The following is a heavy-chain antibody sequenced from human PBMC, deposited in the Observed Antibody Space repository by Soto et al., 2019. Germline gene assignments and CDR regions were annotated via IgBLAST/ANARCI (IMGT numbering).Heavy chain of an antibody. CDR1: GFSLTTRGMS. V-gene: IGHV2-5*02. CDR3: THNSGDGDYFQY. CDR2: IYWDDDK. D-gene: IGHD1-26*01. Sequence: QITLKESGPTLVKPTQTLTLTCSFSGFSLTTRGMSVSWIRQPPGKALEWLSVIYWDDDKRYSPSLKNRLVIARDTSKNQVVLKMTEMDRLDTDTFYCTHNSGDGDYFQYWGQGTLVFVSS. J-gene: IGHJ4*02.